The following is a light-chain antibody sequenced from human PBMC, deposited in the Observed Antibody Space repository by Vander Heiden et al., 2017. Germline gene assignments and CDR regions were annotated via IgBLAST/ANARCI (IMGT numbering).Light chain of an antibody. V-gene: IGLV1-44*01. CDR3: GAWDNSLNGVV. J-gene: IGLJ2*01. CDR2: SNN. CDR1: SSNIGTNT. Sequence: QSVLTQPPSASVTPGQRVTISRSGSSSNIGTNTVTWYQQQPGTDPKLLIYSNNQRPSGVPDRFSGSKSGTSASLAISGLQSEDEADYYCGAWDNSLNGVVFGGGTKLTVL.